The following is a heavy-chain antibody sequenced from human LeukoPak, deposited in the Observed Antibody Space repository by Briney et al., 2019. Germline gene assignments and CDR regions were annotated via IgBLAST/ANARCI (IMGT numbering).Heavy chain of an antibody. CDR1: GFTFSDYY. J-gene: IGHJ6*02. Sequence: GGSLRLSCAASGFTFSDYYMSWIRQAPGKGLEWVSYISSSGSTIYYADSVKGRFTISRDNAKNSLYLQMNSLRAEDTAVYYCARESGYSSSWYGYDYYYGMDVWGQGTTVTVSS. D-gene: IGHD6-13*01. CDR3: ARESGYSSSWYGYDYYYGMDV. V-gene: IGHV3-11*01. CDR2: ISSSGSTI.